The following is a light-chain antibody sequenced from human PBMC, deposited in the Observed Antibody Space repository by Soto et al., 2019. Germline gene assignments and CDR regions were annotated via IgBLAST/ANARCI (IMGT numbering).Light chain of an antibody. Sequence: QSVLTQPPSASGTPGQRVTISCSGASLNIGRNTVNWYRQLAGTAPKLLVYSTDQRPSGVPDRFSGSKSGTSASLAISGLQSEDEADYYCFSYTASDMWVFGGGTKVTVL. CDR1: SLNIGRNT. CDR3: FSYTASDMWV. CDR2: STD. V-gene: IGLV1-44*01. J-gene: IGLJ3*02.